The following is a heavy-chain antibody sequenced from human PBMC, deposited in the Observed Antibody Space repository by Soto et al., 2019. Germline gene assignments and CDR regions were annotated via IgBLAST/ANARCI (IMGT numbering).Heavy chain of an antibody. Sequence: QVQLVQSGAEVKKPGASVKVSCKASGYTFTSYYMHWVRQAPGQGLEWMGWINPNSGDTNYALNFQGRVTMTRETSISTAHMEVSRLRSDGTAVYYCARVWNYYDSRGHFAYWGQGTLVTVSS. V-gene: IGHV1-2*02. CDR1: GYTFTSYY. CDR3: ARVWNYYDSRGHFAY. CDR2: INPNSGDT. D-gene: IGHD3-22*01. J-gene: IGHJ4*02.